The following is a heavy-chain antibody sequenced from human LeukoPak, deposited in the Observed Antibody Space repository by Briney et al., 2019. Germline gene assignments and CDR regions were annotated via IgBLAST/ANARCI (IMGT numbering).Heavy chain of an antibody. Sequence: GASVKVSCKASGGTFSSYAISWVRQAPGQGLEWMGGIIPIFGTANYAQKFQGRVTITADESTSTAYMELSSLRSEDTAVYYCARVRLHYYDSSGPSDYWGQGTLVTVSS. CDR2: IIPIFGTA. V-gene: IGHV1-69*13. D-gene: IGHD3-22*01. CDR3: ARVRLHYYDSSGPSDY. J-gene: IGHJ4*02. CDR1: GGTFSSYA.